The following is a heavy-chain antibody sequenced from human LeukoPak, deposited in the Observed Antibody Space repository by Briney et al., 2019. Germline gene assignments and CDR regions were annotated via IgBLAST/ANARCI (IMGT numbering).Heavy chain of an antibody. D-gene: IGHD3-10*01. V-gene: IGHV1-46*01. J-gene: IGHJ5*02. CDR2: TDPSGGST. CDR1: AYTFSTYL. CDR3: ARDLGLRGVTNWFDP. Sequence: ASVKVSCKASAYTFSTYLLHWVRQAPGQGLEWMGMTDPSGGSTVYAQKFQGRVTMTRDTSTSTVYMELSSLRSEDTAVYYCARDLGLRGVTNWFDPWGQGTLVTVPS.